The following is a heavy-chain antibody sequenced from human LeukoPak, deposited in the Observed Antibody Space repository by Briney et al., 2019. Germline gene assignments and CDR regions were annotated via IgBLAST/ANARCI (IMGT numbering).Heavy chain of an antibody. CDR1: GFTFSSYA. D-gene: IGHD6-13*01. CDR3: AKDISDAGYSSSWQGYYYYYYGMDV. Sequence: PGGSLRLSCAASGFTFSSYAMHWVRQAPGKGLEWVAVISYDGSNKYYADSVKGRFTISRDNSKNTLYLQMNSLRAEDTAVYYCAKDISDAGYSSSWQGYYYYYYGMDVWGQGTTVTVSS. CDR2: ISYDGSNK. J-gene: IGHJ6*02. V-gene: IGHV3-30-3*01.